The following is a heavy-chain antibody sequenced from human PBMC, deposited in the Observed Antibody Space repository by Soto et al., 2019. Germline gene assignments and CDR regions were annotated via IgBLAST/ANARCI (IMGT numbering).Heavy chain of an antibody. CDR2: SAPEEGEP. V-gene: IGHV1-24*01. D-gene: IGHD1-26*01. J-gene: IGHJ4*02. CDR1: ENTLTELT. Sequence: ASVKVSCKVPENTLTELTIDWLRQAPGKGLEWMGRSAPEEGEPIYPQKFQGRVSMTEDPSTDTAYMELTSLRSEDTAGYFCAADRKIVGTIGAFDFWGQGTRVTVSS. CDR3: AADRKIVGTIGAFDF.